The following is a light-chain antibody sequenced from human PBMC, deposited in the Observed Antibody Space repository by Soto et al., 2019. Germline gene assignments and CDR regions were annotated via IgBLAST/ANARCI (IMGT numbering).Light chain of an antibody. CDR3: QQRSNWPLAST. Sequence: EIVLTQSPATLSLSPGERATLSCRASQSVSSYLAWYQQKPGQAPRLLIYDASNRATGIPARFSGSGSGTDFTLTISSLGPEDFAVYYCQQRSNWPLASTFGQGTRLEIK. CDR1: QSVSSY. CDR2: DAS. J-gene: IGKJ5*01. V-gene: IGKV3-11*01.